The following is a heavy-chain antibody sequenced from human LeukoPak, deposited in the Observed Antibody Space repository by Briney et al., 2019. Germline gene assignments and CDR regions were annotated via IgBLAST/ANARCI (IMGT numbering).Heavy chain of an antibody. CDR1: GFTFSDYP. J-gene: IGHJ3*01. V-gene: IGHV3-64D*06. CDR3: VKDLDDYPPSDAFDL. CDR2: ISSNGGNT. Sequence: GESLRLSCAASGFTFSDYPMHWVRQAPGKGLESVSTISSNGGNTHYADSVKGRFTISRDNSKNTLYLQVSSLRAEDTAVYYCVKDLDDYPPSDAFDLWGQGTMVTVSS. D-gene: IGHD5-24*01.